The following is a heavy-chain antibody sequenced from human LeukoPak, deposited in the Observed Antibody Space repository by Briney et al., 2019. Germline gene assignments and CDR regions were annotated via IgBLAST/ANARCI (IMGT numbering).Heavy chain of an antibody. J-gene: IGHJ5*02. CDR3: ARRGRYYDTNWFDP. D-gene: IGHD3-22*01. V-gene: IGHV1-18*01. CDR2: ISAYNGNT. Sequence: ASVKVSSKASGYTFINYGISWVRQAPGQGGEGMGWISAYNGNTNYAQNLQGRVTMTTDTSTSTAYMELRSLRSDETAVYYCARRGRYYDTNWFDPWGQGTLVTVSS. CDR1: GYTFINYG.